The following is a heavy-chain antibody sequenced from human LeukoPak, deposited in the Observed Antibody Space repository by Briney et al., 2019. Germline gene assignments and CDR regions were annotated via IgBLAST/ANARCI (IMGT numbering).Heavy chain of an antibody. Sequence: PGGSLRLSCAASGFTFSTYSMIWVRPAPGKALEWVSSISSSTYYIYYADSVKGRFTISRDNAKNSLYLQMNSLRAEDTAVYYCARDPYYDSSGYLAAHFDYWGQGTLVTVSS. CDR3: ARDPYYDSSGYLAAHFDY. D-gene: IGHD3-22*01. V-gene: IGHV3-21*01. CDR2: ISSSTYYI. J-gene: IGHJ4*02. CDR1: GFTFSTYS.